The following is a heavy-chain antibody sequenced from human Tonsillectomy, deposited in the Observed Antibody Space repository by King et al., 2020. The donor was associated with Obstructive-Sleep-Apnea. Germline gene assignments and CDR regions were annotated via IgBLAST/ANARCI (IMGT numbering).Heavy chain of an antibody. CDR2: IHHSGTT. V-gene: IGHV4-31*03. CDR3: ARRDCSSTWYGDFFDY. CDR1: GGSISSGGYR. Sequence: VQLQESGPGLVKPSQTLSLTCTVSGGSISSGGYRWSWIRQHPGKGLEWIGYIHHSGTTYYNPSLKSRVIISLDTSKNQFPLKMTSLTAADTAVYYCARRDCSSTWYGDFFDYWGQGTLVTVSS. D-gene: IGHD6-13*01. J-gene: IGHJ4*02.